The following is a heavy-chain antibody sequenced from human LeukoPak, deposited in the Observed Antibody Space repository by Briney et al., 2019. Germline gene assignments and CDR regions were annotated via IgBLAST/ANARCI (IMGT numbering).Heavy chain of an antibody. D-gene: IGHD4-23*01. CDR2: INWNSDTR. J-gene: IGHJ6*02. CDR3: AKDTGGNGAYFYAMDV. V-gene: IGHV3-9*01. CDR1: GFAFHNYA. Sequence: GGSLRLSCVGSGFAFHNYAMHWVRRPPGKGLEWGSAINWNSDTRAYADSVKGRFTISRDRARNSLYLQMDSLRPEDTALYYCAKDTGGNGAYFYAMDVWGQGTSVTVSS.